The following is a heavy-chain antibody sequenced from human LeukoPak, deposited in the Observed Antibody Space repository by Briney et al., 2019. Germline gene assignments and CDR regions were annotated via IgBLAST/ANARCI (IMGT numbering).Heavy chain of an antibody. CDR1: GFTLSGFW. J-gene: IGHJ4*02. CDR2: INSDGSEG. V-gene: IGHV3-7*03. CDR3: ARDYYYDSSGPAGY. D-gene: IGHD3-22*01. Sequence: QSGGSLRLSCAVSGFTLSGFWMSWSRQAPGKGLEWVASINSDGSEGYYADVVKGRFTISRDNAKNSLYLQMNSLRAEDTAVYYCARDYYYDSSGPAGYWGQGTLVTVSS.